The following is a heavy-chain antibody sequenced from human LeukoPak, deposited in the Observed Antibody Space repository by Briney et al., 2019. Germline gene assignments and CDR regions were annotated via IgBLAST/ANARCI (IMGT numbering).Heavy chain of an antibody. CDR2: IYYSGST. Sequence: PSGTLSLTCTVSGGSISSSSYYWGWIRQPPGKGLEWIGSIYYSGSTYYNPSLKSRVTISVDTSKNQFSLKLSSVTAADTAVYYCARVYYYGSGHNWFDPWGQGTLVTVSS. D-gene: IGHD3-10*01. CDR1: GGSISSSSYY. V-gene: IGHV4-39*07. J-gene: IGHJ5*02. CDR3: ARVYYYGSGHNWFDP.